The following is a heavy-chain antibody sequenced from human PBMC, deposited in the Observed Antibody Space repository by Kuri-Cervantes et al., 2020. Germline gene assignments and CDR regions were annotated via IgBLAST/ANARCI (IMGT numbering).Heavy chain of an antibody. CDR1: GYTFTSYG. CDR2: ISAYNGNT. Sequence: ASVKVSCKASGYTFTSYGISWVRQAPGQGLEWMGWISAYNGNTNYAQKLQGRVTMTTDTSTSTAYMGLRSLRSDDTAVYYCARAGGHYDYVWGSYRLTYFDYWGQGTLVTVSS. CDR3: ARAGGHYDYVWGSYRLTYFDY. V-gene: IGHV1-18*01. J-gene: IGHJ4*02. D-gene: IGHD3-16*02.